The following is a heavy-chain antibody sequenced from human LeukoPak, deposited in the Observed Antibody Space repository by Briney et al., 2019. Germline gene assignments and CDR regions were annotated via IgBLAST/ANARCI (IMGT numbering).Heavy chain of an antibody. CDR2: IYYTRST. J-gene: IGHJ2*01. CDR1: GVSISSSSYY. Sequence: SSETLSLTCTVSGVSISSSSYYWGWIRQPPGKGLEWIGSIYYTRSTYYNPSLKSRVTISVDTSKNQFSLKLTSVTAADTAVYYCARGVTMIVVVIHDWYFDLWGRGTLVTVSS. V-gene: IGHV4-39*01. CDR3: ARGVTMIVVVIHDWYFDL. D-gene: IGHD3-22*01.